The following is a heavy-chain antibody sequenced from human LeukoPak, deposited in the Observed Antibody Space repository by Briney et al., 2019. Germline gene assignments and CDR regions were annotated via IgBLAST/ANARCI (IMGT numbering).Heavy chain of an antibody. CDR2: ISGSGGTT. V-gene: IGHV3-23*01. D-gene: IGHD1-14*01. J-gene: IGHJ6*02. Sequence: GGSLRLSCAASGFTFNNYAMNWVRQAPGKGLEWVSVISGSGGTTYYADSVKGRFTISRDSSKNTLYLQMNSLKAEDTAVYYCAKVSGGGLYYDGMDVWGQGTTVTVSS. CDR3: AKVSGGGLYYDGMDV. CDR1: GFTFNNYA.